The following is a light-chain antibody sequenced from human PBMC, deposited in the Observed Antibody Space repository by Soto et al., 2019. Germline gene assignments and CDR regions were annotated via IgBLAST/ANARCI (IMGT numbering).Light chain of an antibody. CDR3: AAWDDSLRGVV. CDR1: NSNIEKFY. J-gene: IGLJ2*01. V-gene: IGLV1-47*01. CDR2: RDN. Sequence: QPVLTQPPSASATPGQRVTISCSGSNSNIEKFYVYWYQQLPGTAPKLLVYRDNQRPSGVPDRFSGSKSGTSASLAISGLRSDDEADYYCAAWDDSLRGVVFGGGTKVSVL.